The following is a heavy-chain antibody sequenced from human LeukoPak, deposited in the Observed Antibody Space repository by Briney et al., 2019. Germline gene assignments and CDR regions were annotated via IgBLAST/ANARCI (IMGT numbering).Heavy chain of an antibody. CDR2: ISSDGRHI. D-gene: IGHD6-13*01. J-gene: IGHJ6*02. CDR1: GFIFSSYA. Sequence: GRSLRLSCAASGFIFSSYAVHWVRQAPGKGLEWVAVISSDGRHIFYADSVKGRFTVSRDNSKSTLYLQMNSLRAEDTAVFYCARTIAQYTNSWLYYYYGMDVWGQGTTVTVSS. CDR3: ARTIAQYTNSWLYYYYGMDV. V-gene: IGHV3-30*04.